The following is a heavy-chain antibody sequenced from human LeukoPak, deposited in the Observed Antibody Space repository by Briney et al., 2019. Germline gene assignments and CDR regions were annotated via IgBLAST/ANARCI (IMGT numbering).Heavy chain of an antibody. Sequence: PSQTLSLTCTVSRGSISNAAYYWSWIRQHPGKGLEWIGYIYYSGSTYYNPSLKSRVTISVDTSKNQFSLKLSSVTAADTAVYYCASSYYYVFDYWGQGTLVTVSS. CDR1: RGSISNAAYY. J-gene: IGHJ4*02. CDR2: IYYSGST. V-gene: IGHV4-31*03. CDR3: ASSYYYVFDY. D-gene: IGHD3-10*02.